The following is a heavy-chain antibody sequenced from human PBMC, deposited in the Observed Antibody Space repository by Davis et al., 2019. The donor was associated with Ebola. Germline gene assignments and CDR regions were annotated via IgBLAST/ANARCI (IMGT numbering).Heavy chain of an antibody. D-gene: IGHD5-12*01. CDR1: GFTFSSYA. CDR3: ARVRLPYYYYYGMDV. V-gene: IGHV3-48*04. Sequence: GESLKISCAASGFTFSSYAMSWVRQAPGKGLEWVSYISSSGSTIYYADSVKGRFTISRDNAKNTLYLQMNSLRAEDTAVYYCARVRLPYYYYYGMDVWGQGTTVTVSS. J-gene: IGHJ6*02. CDR2: ISSSGSTI.